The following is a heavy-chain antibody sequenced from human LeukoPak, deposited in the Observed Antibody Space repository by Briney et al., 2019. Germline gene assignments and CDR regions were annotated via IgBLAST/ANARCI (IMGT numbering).Heavy chain of an antibody. CDR1: GFTFSSYS. J-gene: IGHJ4*02. V-gene: IGHV3-21*01. CDR2: ISSSSSYI. Sequence: PGGSLRLSCAASGFTFSSYSMNWVRQAPGKGLEWVSSISSSSSYIYYADSVKGRFTISRDNAKNSLYLQMNSLRAEDTAVYYSARGGLDYYGSGSYYRHFDYWGQGTLVTVSS. CDR3: ARGGLDYYGSGSYYRHFDY. D-gene: IGHD3-10*01.